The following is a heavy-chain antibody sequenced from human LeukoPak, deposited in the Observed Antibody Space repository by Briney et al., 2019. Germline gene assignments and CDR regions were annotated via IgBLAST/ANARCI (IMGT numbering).Heavy chain of an antibody. J-gene: IGHJ4*02. V-gene: IGHV3-21*01. CDR3: AREFTSWGKYYFDY. Sequence: GGSLRLSCVISGFSVRSNYMSWVRQAPGKGLEWVSYISSSSSYIYYADSVKGRFTISRDNAKNSLYLQMNSLRAEDTAVYYCAREFTSWGKYYFDYWGQGTLVTVSS. CDR1: GFSVRSNY. D-gene: IGHD3-16*01. CDR2: ISSSSSYI.